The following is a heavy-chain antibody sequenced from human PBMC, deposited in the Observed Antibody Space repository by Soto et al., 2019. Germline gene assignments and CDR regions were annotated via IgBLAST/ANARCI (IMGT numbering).Heavy chain of an antibody. CDR3: ARPSGLRLGYCSGGSCYSGENWFDP. Sequence: ETLSLTCTVSGGSISSSSYYWGWIRQPPGKGLEWIGSIYYSGSTYYNPSLKSRVTISVDTSKNQFSLKLSSVTAADTAVYYCARPSGLRLGYCSGGSCYSGENWFDPWGQGTLVTVSS. CDR2: IYYSGST. CDR1: GGSISSSSYY. V-gene: IGHV4-39*01. J-gene: IGHJ5*02. D-gene: IGHD2-15*01.